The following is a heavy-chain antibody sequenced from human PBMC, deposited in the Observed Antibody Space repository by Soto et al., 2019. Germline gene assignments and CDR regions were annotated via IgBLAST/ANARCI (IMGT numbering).Heavy chain of an antibody. D-gene: IGHD3-10*01. V-gene: IGHV3-33*01. CDR2: IRYDGSNK. J-gene: IGHJ6*02. Sequence: QVQLVESGGGVVQPGRSLRLSCAASGFTYSSYGMHWVRQAPGKGLEWVAVIRYDGSNKYYAESVKGRFTISRDNSKNTLYLQMNRLRAEDTSVYYWARGGRDYYNGMDVWGQGTTVTVSS. CDR1: GFTYSSYG. CDR3: ARGGRDYYNGMDV.